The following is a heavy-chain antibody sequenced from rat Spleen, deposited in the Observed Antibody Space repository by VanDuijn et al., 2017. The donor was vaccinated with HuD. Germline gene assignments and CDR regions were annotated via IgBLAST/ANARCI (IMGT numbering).Heavy chain of an antibody. CDR2: INKDSSTI. CDR3: AGHNSGYGVMDD. V-gene: IGHV4-2*01. Sequence: ETGPGLVQTTQTLSVTCTVSGFSLTSYGVHWVRQAPGKGLEWIGEINKDSSTINYTPSLTDKFTISRDNAQNSLYLQMDSLRAEETATYYCAGHNSGYGVMDDWGQGASVTVSS. CDR1: GFSLTSYG. D-gene: IGHD4-3*01. J-gene: IGHJ4*01.